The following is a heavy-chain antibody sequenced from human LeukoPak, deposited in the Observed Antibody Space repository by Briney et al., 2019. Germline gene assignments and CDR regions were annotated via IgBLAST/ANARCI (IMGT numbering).Heavy chain of an antibody. Sequence: SGPALVKSTQTLTLTCTFSGFSLSTSGMCVSRIRQPPGKALEWLARIDWDDDKYYSTSLKTRLTISKDTSKNQVVLTMTNMDPVDTATYYCARILTTVTHDAFDIWGQGTMVTVSS. CDR2: IDWDDDK. J-gene: IGHJ3*02. CDR3: ARILTTVTHDAFDI. D-gene: IGHD4-17*01. CDR1: GFSLSTSGMC. V-gene: IGHV2-70*11.